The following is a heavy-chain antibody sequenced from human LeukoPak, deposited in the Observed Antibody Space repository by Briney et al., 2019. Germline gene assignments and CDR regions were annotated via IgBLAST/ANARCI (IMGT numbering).Heavy chain of an antibody. Sequence: SETLSLTCTVSGDSISSGNYYWTWIRQPAGKGLEWIGRIYTSGSTNYNPSLKSRVTISVDTSKNQFSLKLSSVTAADTAVYYCARDGSERGLDYWGQGTLVTVSS. D-gene: IGHD3-10*01. J-gene: IGHJ4*02. CDR3: ARDGSERGLDY. V-gene: IGHV4-61*02. CDR1: GDSISSGNYY. CDR2: IYTSGST.